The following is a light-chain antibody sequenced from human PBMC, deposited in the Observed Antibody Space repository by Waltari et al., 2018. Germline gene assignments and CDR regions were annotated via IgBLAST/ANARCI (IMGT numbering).Light chain of an antibody. CDR1: SGQSRSA. J-gene: IGLJ3*02. CDR2: VNSDGSH. V-gene: IGLV4-69*01. Sequence: QLVLTQSPSASASLGASVKFTCTPSSGQSRSAIACHQQQPEKGPRYLMKVNSDGSHIKGDGIPDRFSGSSYGAERYLTISSLQSEDEADYYCQTWGPGIRVFGGGTKLTVL. CDR3: QTWGPGIRV.